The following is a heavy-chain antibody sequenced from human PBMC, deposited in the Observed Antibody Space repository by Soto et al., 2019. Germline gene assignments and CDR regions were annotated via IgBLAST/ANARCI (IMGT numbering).Heavy chain of an antibody. D-gene: IGHD3-22*01. CDR2: IYSGGST. CDR1: GFTVSSNY. CDR3: AKDSSYYDRDDAFDI. J-gene: IGHJ3*02. V-gene: IGHV3-53*05. Sequence: GGSLRLSCAASGFTVSSNYMSWVRQAPGKGLEWVSVIYSGGSTYYADSVKGRFTISRDNSKNTLYLQMNSLRAEDTAVYYCAKDSSYYDRDDAFDIWGQGTMVTVSS.